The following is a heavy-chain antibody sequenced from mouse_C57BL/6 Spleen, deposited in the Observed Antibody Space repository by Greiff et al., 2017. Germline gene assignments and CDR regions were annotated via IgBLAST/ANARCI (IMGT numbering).Heavy chain of an antibody. V-gene: IGHV1-64*01. Sequence: QVQLQQPGAELVKPGASVKLSCKASGYTFTSYWMHWVKQRPGQGLEWIGMIHPNSGSTNYNEKFKSKATLTVDKSSSTAYMQLSSLTSEDSAVYYCAREIFGFCYFDYWGQGTTLTVSS. CDR3: AREIFGFCYFDY. CDR2: IHPNSGST. J-gene: IGHJ2*01. CDR1: GYTFTSYW.